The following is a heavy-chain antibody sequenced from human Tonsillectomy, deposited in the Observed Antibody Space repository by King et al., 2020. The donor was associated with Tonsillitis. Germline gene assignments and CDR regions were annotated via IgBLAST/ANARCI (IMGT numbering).Heavy chain of an antibody. CDR3: AREAGRYYGSGSYYNVFDY. CDR1: GGSVSSGSYY. D-gene: IGHD3-10*01. Sequence: QLQESGPGLVKPSETLSLTCTVSGGSVSSGSYYWSWIRQPPGKGLEWIGYIYYSGSTNYNPSLKSRVTISVDTSKNQFSLKLSSVTAADTAVYYCAREAGRYYGSGSYYNVFDYWGQGTLVTVSS. V-gene: IGHV4-61*01. CDR2: IYYSGST. J-gene: IGHJ4*02.